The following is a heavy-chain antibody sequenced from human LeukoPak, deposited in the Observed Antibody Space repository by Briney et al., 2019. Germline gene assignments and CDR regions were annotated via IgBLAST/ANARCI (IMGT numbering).Heavy chain of an antibody. CDR2: ISAYNGNT. V-gene: IGHV1-18*04. Sequence: GASVKVSCKASRYTFTGYYMHWVRQAPGQGLEWMGWISAYNGNTNYAQKLQGRVTMTTDTSTSTSYMELRSLRSDDTAVYYCARALVGVTPLDYWGQGTLVTVSS. CDR3: ARALVGVTPLDY. CDR1: RYTFTGYY. J-gene: IGHJ4*02. D-gene: IGHD1-26*01.